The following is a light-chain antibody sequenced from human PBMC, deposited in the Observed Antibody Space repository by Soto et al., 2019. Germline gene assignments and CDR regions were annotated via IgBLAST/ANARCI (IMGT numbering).Light chain of an antibody. CDR1: QSLLHSNGYNY. J-gene: IGKJ2*01. CDR2: LGS. V-gene: IGKV2-28*01. Sequence: DIVMTQSPLSLPVTPGEPASISCRSSQSLLHSNGYNYLDWYLQKPGQSPQLLIYLGSNRASGVPDRFSGSGSGTDFTLKISRVEAEDVGVYHCMQALQTPLYTFGQGTKLEIK. CDR3: MQALQTPLYT.